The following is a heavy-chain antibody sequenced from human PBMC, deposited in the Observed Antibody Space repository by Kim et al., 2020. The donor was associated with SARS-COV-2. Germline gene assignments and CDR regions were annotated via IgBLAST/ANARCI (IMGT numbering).Heavy chain of an antibody. V-gene: IGHV3-21*01. D-gene: IGHD1-26*01. CDR2: ISSSSSYI. Sequence: GGSLRLSCAASGFTFSSYSMNWVRQAPGKGLEWVSSISSSSSYIYYADSVKGRFTISRDNAKNTLYLQMNSLRAEDTAVYYCARGGIVGATLVYWGRGTLVTVSS. CDR1: GFTFSSYS. CDR3: ARGGIVGATLVY. J-gene: IGHJ4*02.